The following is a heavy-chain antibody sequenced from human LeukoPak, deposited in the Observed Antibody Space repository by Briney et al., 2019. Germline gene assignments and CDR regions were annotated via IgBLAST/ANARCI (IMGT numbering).Heavy chain of an antibody. CDR3: APGRYSSSTGPT. J-gene: IGHJ5*02. D-gene: IGHD6-13*01. Sequence: PGGSVSLFCAVSGFTFSSYAKIWVCHAPGKGLEWVSAISGRGGSTYCADSVEGRFTITRDNSKTTQYLQRNMMRAEDTAVYYCAPGRYSSSTGPTWGQGTLVTVTS. CDR1: GFTFSSYA. CDR2: ISGRGGST. V-gene: IGHV3-23*01.